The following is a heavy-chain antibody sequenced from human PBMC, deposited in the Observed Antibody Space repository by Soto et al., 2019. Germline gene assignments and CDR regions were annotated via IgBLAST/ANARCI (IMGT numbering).Heavy chain of an antibody. J-gene: IGHJ5*01. CDR3: AREGRLHWFES. V-gene: IGHV4-4*02. CDR2: IKHPGDA. Sequence: QVHLQESGPGLVKPSETLSLTCAVSGDSIKTETWWSWLRQLPGTGLEWIGDIKHPGDANANPALRSRGSTSVDRTKKQFFRNLRAGSAADTAVYFGAREGRLHWFESWGQGTLVTVSS. CDR1: GDSIKTETW.